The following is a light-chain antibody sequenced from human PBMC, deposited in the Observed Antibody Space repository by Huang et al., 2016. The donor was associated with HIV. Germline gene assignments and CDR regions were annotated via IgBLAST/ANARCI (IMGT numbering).Light chain of an antibody. Sequence: IVLTQSPATLSLSPGERATLSCRASQSVGSYLAWYHQKPGQAPRLLIYDASNRAPGIPARFSGSGSGTDFTLTISSLGPEDFAVYYCQQRSHWPPLLTFGPGTKVDIK. CDR2: DAS. V-gene: IGKV3-11*01. CDR3: QQRSHWPPLLT. J-gene: IGKJ3*01. CDR1: QSVGSY.